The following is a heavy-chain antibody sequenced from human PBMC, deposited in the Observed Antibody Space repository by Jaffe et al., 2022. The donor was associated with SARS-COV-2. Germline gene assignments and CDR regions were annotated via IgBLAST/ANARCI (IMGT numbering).Heavy chain of an antibody. CDR2: IYSGGST. V-gene: IGHV3-53*01. Sequence: EVQLVESGGGLIQPGGSLRLSCAASGFTVSSNYMSWVRQAPGKGLEWVSVIYSGGSTYYADSVKGRFTISRDNSKNTLYLQMNSLRAEDTAVYYCARDGGGQQLVPRYYYYYGMDVWGQGTTVTVSS. CDR1: GFTVSSNY. CDR3: ARDGGGQQLVPRYYYYYGMDV. J-gene: IGHJ6*02. D-gene: IGHD6-13*01.